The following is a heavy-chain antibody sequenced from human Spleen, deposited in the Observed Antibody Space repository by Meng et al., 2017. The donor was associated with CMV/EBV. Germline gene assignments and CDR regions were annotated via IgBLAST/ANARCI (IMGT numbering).Heavy chain of an antibody. CDR3: ARFLLGMDV. CDR1: GCIFSGYA. Sequence: GESLKISCAASGCIFSGYAIHWVRQAPGKGLEWVALISYDGSNNHYADSVKGRFTISRDNSKNTLYLQMSSLRAEDTAVYYGARFLLGMDVWGQGTTVTVSS. V-gene: IGHV3-30*04. J-gene: IGHJ6*02. CDR2: ISYDGSNN.